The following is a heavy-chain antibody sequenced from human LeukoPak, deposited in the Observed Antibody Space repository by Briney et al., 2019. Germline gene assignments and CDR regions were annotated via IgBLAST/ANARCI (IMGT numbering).Heavy chain of an antibody. D-gene: IGHD4-17*01. CDR2: IVDSSSYI. CDR3: ARDENGDFDY. CDR1: GFTFSTYG. J-gene: IGHJ4*02. Sequence: KTGGSLRLSCAASGFTFSTYGMNWVRQAPGKGLEWISYIVDSSSYIFYADSVKGRFTISRDNSKNTLYLQMNSLRAEDTAVYYCARDENGDFDYWGQGTLVTVSS. V-gene: IGHV3-21*01.